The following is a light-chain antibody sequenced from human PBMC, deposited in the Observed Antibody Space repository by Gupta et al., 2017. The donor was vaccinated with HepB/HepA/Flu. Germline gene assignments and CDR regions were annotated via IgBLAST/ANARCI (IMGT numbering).Light chain of an antibody. CDR3: TQGTYWRT. V-gene: IGKV2-30*02. CDR1: QSLVHTDGYIY. CDR2: KVS. Sequence: EVVMTQSLLSLPVTLGQSASISCKSSQSLVHTDGYIYLNWFHQRPGQSPRRLIYKVSNRDSGVPDRFSGSGSGTDFTLKISKVEAEDVGVYYGTQGTYWRTFGQGTKVEI. J-gene: IGKJ1*01.